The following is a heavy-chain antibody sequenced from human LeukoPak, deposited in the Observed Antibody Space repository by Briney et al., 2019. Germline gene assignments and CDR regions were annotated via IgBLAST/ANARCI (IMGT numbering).Heavy chain of an antibody. V-gene: IGHV1-58*02. CDR3: AAVGDIVATTETPNY. CDR2: IVVGSGNT. CDR1: GFTFTSSA. Sequence: GASVKVSCKASGFTFTSSAMQWVRQARGQRLEWIGWIVVGSGNTNYAQKFQERVTITRDMSTSTAYMELSSLRSEDTAVYYCAAVGDIVATTETPNYWGQGTLVTVSS. D-gene: IGHD5-12*01. J-gene: IGHJ4*02.